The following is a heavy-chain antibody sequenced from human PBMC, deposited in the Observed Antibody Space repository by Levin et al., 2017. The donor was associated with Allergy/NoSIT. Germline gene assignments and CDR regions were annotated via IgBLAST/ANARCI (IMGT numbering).Heavy chain of an antibody. Sequence: GSLRLSYTVSGGSVNSGSYYWSWIRQPPGKGLEWIGYIDYSGSTDYNPSLKSRVTISVDTSRNQFSLKLSSLTAADTAAYYCARHFGYAYAYVDYWGQGTLVTVSS. CDR1: GGSVNSGSYY. D-gene: IGHD5-18*01. CDR3: ARHFGYAYAYVDY. CDR2: IDYSGST. V-gene: IGHV4-61*01. J-gene: IGHJ4*02.